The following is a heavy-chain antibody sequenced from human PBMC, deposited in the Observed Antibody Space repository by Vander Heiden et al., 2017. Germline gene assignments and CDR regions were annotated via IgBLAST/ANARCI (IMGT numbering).Heavy chain of an antibody. CDR1: GDSIRDTKSC. Sequence: QLHLQLSGPGLVKPSETLSLTCRVHGDSIRDTKSCWAWFRQPPGEGLGWIGSIFYSGSPYFNPSLTSRLTMSADTSRNQFSLSLTSVTDADTAVYFCARHVVVLTAVRQYYFDSWGQGTLVTVSS. J-gene: IGHJ4*02. V-gene: IGHV4-39*01. CDR2: IFYSGSP. CDR3: ARHVVVLTAVRQYYFDS. D-gene: IGHD2-21*02.